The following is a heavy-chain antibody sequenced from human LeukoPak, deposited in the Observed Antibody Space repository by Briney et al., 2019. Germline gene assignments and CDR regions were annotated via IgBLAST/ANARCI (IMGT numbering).Heavy chain of an antibody. CDR3: ASNYYVSGSLDY. CDR1: GGSISSDS. D-gene: IGHD3-10*01. Sequence: PSETLSLTCTVSGGSISSDSWSWIRQPPGKGLEWIGYIYYSGSTNYNPSLKSRVTISVDTSKNQFSLKLSSVTAADTAVYYCASNYYVSGSLDYWGQGTMVSVSS. CDR2: IYYSGST. J-gene: IGHJ4*02. V-gene: IGHV4-59*08.